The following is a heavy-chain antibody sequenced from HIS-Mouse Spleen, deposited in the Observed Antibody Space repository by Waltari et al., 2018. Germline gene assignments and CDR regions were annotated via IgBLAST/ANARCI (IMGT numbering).Heavy chain of an antibody. J-gene: IGHJ2*01. CDR1: GCSLRSSRYF. D-gene: IGHD6-13*01. CDR2: IYYSGST. V-gene: IGHV4-39*07. CDR3: AREIPYSSSWYDWYFDL. Sequence: QLQLQESGPGLVKPSDTLSLTCTVSGCSLRSSRYFWGWHRQPPGKGLEWIGSIYYSGSTYYNPSLKSRVTISVDTSKNQFSLKLSSVTAADTAVYYCAREIPYSSSWYDWYFDLWGRGTLVTVSS.